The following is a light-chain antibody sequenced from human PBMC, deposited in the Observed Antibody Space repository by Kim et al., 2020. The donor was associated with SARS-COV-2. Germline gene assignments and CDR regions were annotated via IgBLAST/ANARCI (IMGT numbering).Light chain of an antibody. CDR1: QGISNS. CDR2: SAS. Sequence: SASVGDRGTIPGQASQGISNSLAWYQQKPGKAPKLMLYSASRLHGGVPSRFRGSGSGTDYTLTISSLQAEDFATYYCQQYHGTPYTFGQGTKLEI. CDR3: QQYHGTPYT. V-gene: IGKV1-NL1*01. J-gene: IGKJ2*01.